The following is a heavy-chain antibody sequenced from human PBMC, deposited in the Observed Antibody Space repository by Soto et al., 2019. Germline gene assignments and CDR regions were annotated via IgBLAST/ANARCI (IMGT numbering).Heavy chain of an antibody. CDR1: GYTFSSYG. J-gene: IGHJ4*02. CDR2: INPYNGHT. D-gene: IGHD3-9*01. CDR3: ARARRWVLTGYWEFDY. V-gene: IGHV1-18*04. Sequence: QVQLVQSGAEVKKPGASVEVSCKASGYTFSSYGINWVRQAPGQGLEWMGWINPYNGHTNHAQEFQDRVTMTTDTSTTTAYMELRGLRSDDTVVYYCARARRWVLTGYWEFDYWGQGTLVTVSS.